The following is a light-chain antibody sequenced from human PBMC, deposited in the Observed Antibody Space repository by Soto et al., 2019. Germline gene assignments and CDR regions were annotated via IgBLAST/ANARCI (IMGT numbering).Light chain of an antibody. Sequence: QSALTQPASVSGSPGQSITISCTGTSSDVGSYNLVSWYQQHPGKAPKLMIYEGTKRPSGVSNRFSGSKSDNTASLTISGLQAEDEADYFCCSYAGDSTWVFGGGTKLTVL. CDR1: SSDVGSYNL. J-gene: IGLJ3*02. CDR2: EGT. V-gene: IGLV2-23*01. CDR3: CSYAGDSTWV.